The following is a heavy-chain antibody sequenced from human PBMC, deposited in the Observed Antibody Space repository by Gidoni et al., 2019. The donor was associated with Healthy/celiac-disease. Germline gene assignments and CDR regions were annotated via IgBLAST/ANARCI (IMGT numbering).Heavy chain of an antibody. V-gene: IGHV3-48*01. D-gene: IGHD2-2*01. CDR3: ARLGWDIVVVPAAPAKGNWFDP. CDR1: GFTFSSYS. Sequence: EVQLVESGGGLVQPGGSLRLSCAASGFTFSSYSMNWVRQAPGKGLEWVSYISSDSSTIYYADSVKGRFTISRDNAKNSLYLQMNSLRAEDTAVYYCARLGWDIVVVPAAPAKGNWFDPWGQGTLVTVSS. J-gene: IGHJ5*02. CDR2: ISSDSSTI.